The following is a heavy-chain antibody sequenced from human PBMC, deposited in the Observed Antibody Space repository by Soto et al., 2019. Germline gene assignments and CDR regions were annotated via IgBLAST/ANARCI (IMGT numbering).Heavy chain of an antibody. V-gene: IGHV4-34*01. D-gene: IGHD1-1*01. Sequence: PSETLSLTCAVYGGSFSGYYWSWIRQPPGKGLEWIGEINHSGSTNYNPSLKSRVTISVDTSKNQFSLKLSSVTAADTAVYYCARGQQRTSFIRAPKPRTDNWFDPWGQGTLVTVSS. J-gene: IGHJ5*02. CDR1: GGSFSGYY. CDR2: INHSGST. CDR3: ARGQQRTSFIRAPKPRTDNWFDP.